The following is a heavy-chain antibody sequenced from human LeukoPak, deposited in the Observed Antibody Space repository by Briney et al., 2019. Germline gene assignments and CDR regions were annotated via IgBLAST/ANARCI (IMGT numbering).Heavy chain of an antibody. Sequence: PSETLSLTCAVYGRSFSVYYWRWIRQPPGKGREGIGEINQSGSTNYNTSLKSRVTISVDTSKNQFSLKLSSVTAADTAVYYCARTTPRGQMATIEYWGQGTLVTVSS. CDR3: ARTTPRGQMATIEY. V-gene: IGHV4-34*01. J-gene: IGHJ4*02. CDR2: INQSGST. D-gene: IGHD5-24*01. CDR1: GRSFSVYY.